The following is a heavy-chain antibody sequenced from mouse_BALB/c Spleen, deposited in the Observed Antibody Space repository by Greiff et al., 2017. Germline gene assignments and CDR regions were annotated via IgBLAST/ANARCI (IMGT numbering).Heavy chain of an antibody. Sequence: VQLQQSGAELVKPGASVKLSCTASGFNIKDTYMHWVKQRPEQGLEWIGRIDPANGNTKYDPKFQGKATITADTSSNTAYLQLSSLTSEDTAVYYCARRYDENDAMDYWGQGTSVTVSA. J-gene: IGHJ4*01. D-gene: IGHD2-14*01. CDR2: IDPANGNT. CDR1: GFNIKDTY. V-gene: IGHV14-3*02. CDR3: ARRYDENDAMDY.